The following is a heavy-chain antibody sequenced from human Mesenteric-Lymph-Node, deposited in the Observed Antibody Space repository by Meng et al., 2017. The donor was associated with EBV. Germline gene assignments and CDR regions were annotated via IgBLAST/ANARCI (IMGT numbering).Heavy chain of an antibody. CDR1: GDSVSSRSYY. Sequence: QGQLQRSGPGQVKPSETRSLTCSVSGDSVSSRSYYWVWIRQPPGKGLEWIGYIDYSGSTTYKPSLKSRVTMSLDTSKNQFSLRLSSVTAADTAVYYCAREAVGATVDHWGQGTLVTVSS. V-gene: IGHV4-61*01. CDR2: IDYSGST. D-gene: IGHD1-26*01. CDR3: AREAVGATVDH. J-gene: IGHJ4*02.